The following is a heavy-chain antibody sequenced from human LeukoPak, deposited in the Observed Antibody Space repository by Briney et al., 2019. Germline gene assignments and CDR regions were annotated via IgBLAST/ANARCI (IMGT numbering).Heavy chain of an antibody. CDR3: AREGYYGSGSPPSLYFDY. D-gene: IGHD3-10*01. CDR1: GFTFSSSA. J-gene: IGHJ4*02. V-gene: IGHV3-23*01. CDR2: ISASGGSI. Sequence: GGSLRLSCAASGFTFSSSAMSWVRQVPGKGLEWVSGISASGGSISYADSVRGRFTISRDNSRSTLYLQMNSLRPEDTAIYYCAREGYYGSGSPPSLYFDYWGQGTLVTVSS.